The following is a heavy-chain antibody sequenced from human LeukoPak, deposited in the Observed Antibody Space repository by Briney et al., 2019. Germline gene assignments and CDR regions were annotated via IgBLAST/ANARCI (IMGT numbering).Heavy chain of an antibody. CDR3: ARGGGPRGYSYANFDY. CDR2: MNPNSGNT. CDR1: GYTFTSYD. Sequence: ASVKVSCKASGYTFTSYDINWVRQATGQGLEWMGWMNPNSGNTGYAQKFQGRVTKTRNTSISTAYMELSSLRSEDTAVYYCARGGGPRGYSYANFDYWGQGTLVTVSS. J-gene: IGHJ4*02. V-gene: IGHV1-8*01. D-gene: IGHD5-18*01.